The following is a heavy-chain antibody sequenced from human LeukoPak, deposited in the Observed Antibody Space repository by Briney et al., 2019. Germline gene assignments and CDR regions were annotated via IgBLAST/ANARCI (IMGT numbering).Heavy chain of an antibody. Sequence: GGSLRLSCAASGFTVSSNYMSWVRQAPGKGLEWVSVIYSGGSTYYADSVKGRFIISRDNSKNTLYLQMNSLRAEDTAVYYCASTFGGDSPPYWGQGTLVTVAS. J-gene: IGHJ4*02. CDR2: IYSGGST. D-gene: IGHD4-17*01. CDR3: ASTFGGDSPPY. CDR1: GFTVSSNY. V-gene: IGHV3-66*01.